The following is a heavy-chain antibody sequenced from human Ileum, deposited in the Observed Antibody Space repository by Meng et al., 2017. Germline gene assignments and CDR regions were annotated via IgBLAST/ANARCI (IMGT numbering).Heavy chain of an antibody. D-gene: IGHD1-1*01. CDR3: ARGGTAYFDY. Sequence: QLQLQESGPGLVKPSQTLSLPCTVSGASISSGGYYWSWIRQHPGKGLEWIGYIYDSGSTYYNPSLKSRIAISGDTSKNQFSLNLSSVTAADTAVYYCARGGTAYFDYWGQGTLVTVSS. CDR1: GASISSGGYY. CDR2: IYDSGST. J-gene: IGHJ4*02. V-gene: IGHV4-31*03.